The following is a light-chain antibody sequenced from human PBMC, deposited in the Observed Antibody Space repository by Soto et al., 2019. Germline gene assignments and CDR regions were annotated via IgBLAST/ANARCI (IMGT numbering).Light chain of an antibody. V-gene: IGKV3-15*01. CDR3: QHYNSCPLT. J-gene: IGKJ4*01. CDR1: PSVRSN. Sequence: EVEMTQSPPTLSVSPGERVPLSCRARPSVRSNLAWYQQVPGQVTPLLIYDTPTTAAGIPARFSGSGSDTETDLTISSLQSEDFAVYSCQHYNSCPLTFGGGTKVDIK. CDR2: DTP.